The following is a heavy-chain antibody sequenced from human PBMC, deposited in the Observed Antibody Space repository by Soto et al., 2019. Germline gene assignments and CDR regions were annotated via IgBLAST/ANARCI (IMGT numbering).Heavy chain of an antibody. D-gene: IGHD2-2*01. Sequence: GSLRLSCAASGFTFSDYYMTWIRQAPGKGLEWVSYIAFSNTNIYYADSVKGRFTISRDNSKNSLYLQMHSLRADDTAMYYCARGNAFYDYWGQGTQVTVSS. CDR2: IAFSNTNI. CDR1: GFTFSDYY. J-gene: IGHJ4*02. V-gene: IGHV3-11*01. CDR3: ARGNAFYDY.